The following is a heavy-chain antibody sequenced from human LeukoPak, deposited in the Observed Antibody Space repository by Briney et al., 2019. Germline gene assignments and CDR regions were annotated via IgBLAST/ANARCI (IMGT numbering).Heavy chain of an antibody. Sequence: PGGSLRLSCAASGFTFSSYWMSWVRQAPGTGLEWVANIKQDGSEKYYVDSVKGRFTISRDYAKNSLYLQMNSLRVEDTAVYYCAKVAKYYYGPETYYFFEQWGQGTPVTASS. CDR1: GFTFSSYW. V-gene: IGHV3-7*01. CDR2: IKQDGSEK. CDR3: AKVAKYYYGPETYYFFEQ. J-gene: IGHJ4*02. D-gene: IGHD3-10*01.